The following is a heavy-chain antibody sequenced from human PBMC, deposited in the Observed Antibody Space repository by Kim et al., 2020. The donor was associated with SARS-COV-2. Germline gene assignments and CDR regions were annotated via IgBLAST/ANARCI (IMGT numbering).Heavy chain of an antibody. Sequence: GGSLRLSCAASGFTFSNAWMSWVRQAPGKGLEWVGRIKSKTDGATTDYAAPVKGRFTISRDDSKNTLYLQMNSLKTEDTAVYYCTTDPSLQNYGSGSYRHWQVVEEADYWGQGTLVTVSS. CDR1: GFTFSNAW. D-gene: IGHD3-10*01. V-gene: IGHV3-15*01. CDR2: IKSKTDGATT. CDR3: TTDPSLQNYGSGSYRHWQVVEEADY. J-gene: IGHJ4*02.